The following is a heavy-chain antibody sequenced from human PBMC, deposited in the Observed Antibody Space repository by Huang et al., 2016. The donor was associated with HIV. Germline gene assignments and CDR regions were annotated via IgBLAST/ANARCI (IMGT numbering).Heavy chain of an antibody. D-gene: IGHD1-26*01. J-gene: IGHJ4*02. CDR3: ARDRRPYSGSYLGY. CDR1: GNTFSGYG. CDR2: ISGYTGNT. Sequence: QVQLVQSGAEVKKPGASVKVSCKASGNTFSGYGISWGRQAPGQVLEWMGWISGYTGNTNYRENLQGRVTMTTDKSTSTAYMELRSLRADDTAVYYCARDRRPYSGSYLGYWGQGTLVTVSS. V-gene: IGHV1-18*04.